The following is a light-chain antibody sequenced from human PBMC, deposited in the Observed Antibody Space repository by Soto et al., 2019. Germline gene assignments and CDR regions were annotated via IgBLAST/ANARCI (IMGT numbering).Light chain of an antibody. V-gene: IGKV3-20*01. CDR1: QSISSSY. J-gene: IGKJ1*01. CDR3: QQYGRT. Sequence: EIVLTQSPGTLSLSPGERATLSCRASQSISSSYLAWYQQKPGQAPRLLIYGASSRATGIPDRFSGSGSGTDFTLTISRLEPDDYAVYYCQQYGRTFGQGTKVEIK. CDR2: GAS.